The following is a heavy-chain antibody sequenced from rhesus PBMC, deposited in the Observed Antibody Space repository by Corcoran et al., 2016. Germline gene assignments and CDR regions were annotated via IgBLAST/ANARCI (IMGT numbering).Heavy chain of an antibody. D-gene: IGHD3S6*01. CDR1: GYTFTTYA. V-gene: IGHV7-114*01. J-gene: IGHJ4*01. CDR2: INNNTGNP. Sequence: QVQLVQSGAEVKQPGASVKVSCKASGYTFTTYALNWVRQAHGQGLEWMGWINNNTGNPTDDQGFKERFTFSLDTSITTANLQISSLKAEDTAVYYCARSHFAPGFDYWGQGVLVTVSS. CDR3: ARSHFAPGFDY.